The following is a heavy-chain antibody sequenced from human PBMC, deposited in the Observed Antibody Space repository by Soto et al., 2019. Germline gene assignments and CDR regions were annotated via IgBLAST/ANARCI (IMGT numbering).Heavy chain of an antibody. D-gene: IGHD3-10*01. CDR3: ARRRYGGRFDY. CDR1: GGSFSGYY. V-gene: IGHV4-34*01. J-gene: IGHJ4*02. CDR2: INHSGST. Sequence: SETLSLTCAVYGGSFSGYYWSGIRQPPGKGLEWIGEINHSGSTNYNPSLKSRVTIPVDTSKNQFSLKLSSVTAADTAVYYWARRRYGGRFDYWGQGTLVTVSS.